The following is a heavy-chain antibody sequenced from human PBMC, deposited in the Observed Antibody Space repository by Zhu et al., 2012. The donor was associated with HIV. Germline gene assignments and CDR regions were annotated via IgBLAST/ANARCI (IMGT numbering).Heavy chain of an antibody. CDR1: GGSMSSHY. Sequence: QVQLQESGPQLVKLSETLSLTCTVSGGSMSSHYWNWVRQPPGKGLQWIGYMYSSGSTKYNFSLKSRVAISLGMSKNQFSLNLSSVTTADTAVYYCARSVKGQLVFDSWGQGALVTVSS. V-gene: IGHV4-59*11. CDR3: ARSVKGQLVFDS. D-gene: IGHD1-1*01. CDR2: MYSSGST. J-gene: IGHJ4*02.